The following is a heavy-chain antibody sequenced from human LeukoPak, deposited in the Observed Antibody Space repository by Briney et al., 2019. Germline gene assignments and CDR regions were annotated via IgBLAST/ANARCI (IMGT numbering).Heavy chain of an antibody. J-gene: IGHJ3*01. V-gene: IGHV3-7*05. Sequence: HSGGSLRLSCAASGFSSSNYAMSWVRQAPGKGLEWVANIKEDGNEKYYVDSVKGRFTISRDNAKNSLYLQMNSLRAEDTAVYYCARDRGLAPRLDAFDFWGQGTMLSVSS. D-gene: IGHD6-6*01. CDR3: ARDRGLAPRLDAFDF. CDR2: IKEDGNEK. CDR1: GFSSSNYA.